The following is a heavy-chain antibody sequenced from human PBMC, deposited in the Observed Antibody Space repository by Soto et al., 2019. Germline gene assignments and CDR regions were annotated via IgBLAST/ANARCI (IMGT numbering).Heavy chain of an antibody. CDR2: IYPGDSDT. CDR1: GYSFTSYW. D-gene: IGHD2-8*02. CDR3: ASIRREVVSPDAFDL. J-gene: IGHJ3*01. Sequence: GESLKISCKGSGYSFTSYWIGWVRQMPGKGLEWMGIIYPGDSDTRYSPSFQGQVTISADKSISTAYLQWSSLKASDTAMYYCASIRREVVSPDAFDLWGQGTMVTVSS. V-gene: IGHV5-51*01.